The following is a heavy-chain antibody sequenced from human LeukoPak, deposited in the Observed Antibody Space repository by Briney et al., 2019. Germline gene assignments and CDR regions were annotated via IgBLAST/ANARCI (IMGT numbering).Heavy chain of an antibody. Sequence: RASVKVSCKASGYTFTGYDINWVRQATGQGLEWMGWMNPNSGNTGYAQKFQGRVTITRNTSISTAYMELSSLRSEDTAVYYCARTSLGDSFYYYYMDVWGKGTTVTVSS. J-gene: IGHJ6*03. CDR1: GYTFTGYD. CDR3: ARTSLGDSFYYYYMDV. V-gene: IGHV1-8*03. D-gene: IGHD2-21*02. CDR2: MNPNSGNT.